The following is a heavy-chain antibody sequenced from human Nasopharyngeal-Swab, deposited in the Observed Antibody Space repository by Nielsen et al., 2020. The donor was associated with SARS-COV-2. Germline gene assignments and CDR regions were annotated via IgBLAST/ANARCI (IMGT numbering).Heavy chain of an antibody. CDR1: AHSLTEIS. J-gene: IGHJ4*01. Sequence: ASVKVSCKVSAHSLTEISMHWVRQTPGKGLEGMGGFDREDGQPIYSEKFQGRLTMTEDRSTDTAFMELSSLTSDDTALYYCVTVIRTIFGVDFGNSAFDSWGPGTLVTVSS. CDR2: FDREDGQP. CDR3: VTVIRTIFGVDFGNSAFDS. D-gene: IGHD3-3*01. V-gene: IGHV1-24*01.